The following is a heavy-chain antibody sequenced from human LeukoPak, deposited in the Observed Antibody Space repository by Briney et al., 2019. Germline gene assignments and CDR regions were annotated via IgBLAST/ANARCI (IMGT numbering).Heavy chain of an antibody. CDR1: GYTFTSYD. CDR3: ARVSGSGWFHSRQNWFDP. Sequence: ASVKVSCKASGYTFTSYDINWVRQATGQGLEWMGWMNPNSGNTGYAQRFQGRVTMTRNTSISTAYMELSSLRSEDTAVYYCARVSGSGWFHSRQNWFDPWGQGTLVTVSS. J-gene: IGHJ5*02. D-gene: IGHD6-19*01. CDR2: MNPNSGNT. V-gene: IGHV1-8*01.